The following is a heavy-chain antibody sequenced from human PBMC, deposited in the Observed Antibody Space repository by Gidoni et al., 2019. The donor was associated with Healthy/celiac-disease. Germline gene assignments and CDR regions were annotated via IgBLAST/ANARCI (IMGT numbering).Heavy chain of an antibody. V-gene: IGHV3-15*01. Sequence: EVQLVASGGGLVRPGGSLSLSCAASGFTFSNAWMSWVRQAPGKGLEWVGRIKSKTDGGTTDYAAPVKGRFTISRDDSKNTLYLQMNSLKTEDTAVYYCTTEGIAAAGVDYWGQGTLVTVSS. CDR3: TTEGIAAAGVDY. CDR2: IKSKTDGGTT. CDR1: GFTFSNAW. J-gene: IGHJ4*02. D-gene: IGHD6-13*01.